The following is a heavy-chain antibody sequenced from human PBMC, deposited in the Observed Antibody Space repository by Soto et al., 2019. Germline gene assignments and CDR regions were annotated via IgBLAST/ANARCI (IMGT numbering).Heavy chain of an antibody. CDR1: GDSVSSNSAA. J-gene: IGHJ6*02. Sequence: PSQTLSLTCAISGDSVSSNSAAWNWIRQSPSRGLEWLGRTYYRSKWYNDYAVSVKSRITINPDTSKNQFSLQLNSVTPEDTAVYYCARNWNAGSRAYYYGMDVWGQGTTVTVSS. D-gene: IGHD1-1*01. CDR2: TYYRSKWYN. CDR3: ARNWNAGSRAYYYGMDV. V-gene: IGHV6-1*01.